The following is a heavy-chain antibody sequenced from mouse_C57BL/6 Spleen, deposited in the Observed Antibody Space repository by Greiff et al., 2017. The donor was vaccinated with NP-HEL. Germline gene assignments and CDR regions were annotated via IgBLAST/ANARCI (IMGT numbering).Heavy chain of an antibody. D-gene: IGHD1-1*01. CDR1: GYTFTDYE. CDR3: TRSVTTVVGGLDY. Sequence: VQLQESGAELVRPGASVTLSCKASGYTFTDYEMHWVKQTPVHGLEWIGAIDPETGGTAYNQKFKGKAILTADKSSSTAYMELRSLTSEDSAVYYCTRSVTTVVGGLDYWGQGTTLTVSS. V-gene: IGHV1-15*01. J-gene: IGHJ2*01. CDR2: IDPETGGT.